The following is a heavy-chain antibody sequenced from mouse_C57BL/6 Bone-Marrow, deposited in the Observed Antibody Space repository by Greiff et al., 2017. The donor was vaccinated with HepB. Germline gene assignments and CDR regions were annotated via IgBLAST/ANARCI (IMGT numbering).Heavy chain of an antibody. D-gene: IGHD2-1*01. CDR1: GYTFTSYW. J-gene: IGHJ2*01. Sequence: QVQLQQPGAELVMPGASVKLSCKASGYTFTSYWMHWVKQRSGQGLEWIGEIDPSDSYTNYNQKFKGKSTLTVDKSSSTAYMQLSSLTSEDSAVYYCAAYGNYGYWGQGTTLTVSS. CDR2: IDPSDSYT. V-gene: IGHV1-69*01. CDR3: AAYGNYGY.